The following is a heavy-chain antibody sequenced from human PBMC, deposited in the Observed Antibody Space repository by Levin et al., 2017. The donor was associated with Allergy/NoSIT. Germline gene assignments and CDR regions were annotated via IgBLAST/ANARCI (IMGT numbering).Heavy chain of an antibody. V-gene: IGHV4-59*01. D-gene: IGHD3-10*01. CDR1: GGSISSYY. CDR3: ARDAGFGELLWGNWFDP. CDR2: IYYSGST. J-gene: IGHJ5*02. Sequence: QSQTLSLTCTVSGGSISSYYWSWIRQPPGKGLEWIGYIYYSGSTNYNPSLKSRVTISVDTSKNQFSLKLSSVTAADTAVYYCARDAGFGELLWGNWFDPWGQGTLVTVSS.